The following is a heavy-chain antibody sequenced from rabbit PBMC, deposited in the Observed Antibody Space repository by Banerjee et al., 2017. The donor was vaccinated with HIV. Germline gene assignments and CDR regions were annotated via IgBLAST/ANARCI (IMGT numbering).Heavy chain of an antibody. CDR2: IYAGTSGNT. D-gene: IGHD1-1*01. CDR1: GFSFSSGYD. Sequence: QEQLEESGGDLVKPGTSLTLTCTASGFSFSSGYDMCWVRQAPGKGLEWIACIYAGTSGNTYYASWAKGRFTISKTSSTTVTLQMTSLTAADTATYFCASSYTHWLDLWGQGTLVTVS. V-gene: IGHV1S45*01. J-gene: IGHJ5*01. CDR3: ASSYTHWLDL.